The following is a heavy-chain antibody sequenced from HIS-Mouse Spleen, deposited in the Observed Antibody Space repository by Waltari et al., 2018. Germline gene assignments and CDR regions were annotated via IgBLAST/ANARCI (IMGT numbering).Heavy chain of an antibody. J-gene: IGHJ4*02. V-gene: IGHV3-7*01. CDR2: IKQGGSEK. CDR1: GFTFSSYW. Sequence: EVQLVESGGGLVQPGGSLRLSCAASGFTFSSYWMSCVRQAAGKGLEWVANIKQGGSEKYYVDSVKGRFTISRDNAKNSLYLQMNSLRAEDTAVYYGAREGDSGSYFDDWGQGTLVTVSS. D-gene: IGHD1-26*01. CDR3: AREGDSGSYFDD.